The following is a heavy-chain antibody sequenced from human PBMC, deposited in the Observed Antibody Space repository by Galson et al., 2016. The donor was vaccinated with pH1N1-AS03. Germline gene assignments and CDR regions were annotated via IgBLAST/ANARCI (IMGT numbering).Heavy chain of an antibody. CDR2: INPNSGVT. CDR1: GYIFTGFY. V-gene: IGHV1-2*04. CDR3: ARDPRGPCSSATCPTTYYFGMDV. D-gene: IGHD1-26*01. J-gene: IGHJ6*02. Sequence: SVKVSCKASGYIFTGFYVHWVRQAPGQGLEWMGWINPNSGVTNYAQKFQAWVTMTGDTSISTAYMELYGLKSDDTAVHYCARDPRGPCSSATCPTTYYFGMDVWGQGTTVIVSS.